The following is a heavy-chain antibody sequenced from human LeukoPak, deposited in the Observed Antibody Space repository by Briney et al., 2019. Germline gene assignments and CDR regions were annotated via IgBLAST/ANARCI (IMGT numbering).Heavy chain of an antibody. CDR3: ARRAGTGGRDYFDY. D-gene: IGHD3/OR15-3a*01. Sequence: PSETLSLTCAVYGGSFSEYYWSWIRQPPGKGLEWIGEINHSGSTNHNPSLKSRVTISVDTSKNQFSLNLRSVTAADTAVYYCARRAGTGGRDYFDYWGQGTLVTVSS. J-gene: IGHJ4*02. CDR1: GGSFSEYY. V-gene: IGHV4-34*01. CDR2: INHSGST.